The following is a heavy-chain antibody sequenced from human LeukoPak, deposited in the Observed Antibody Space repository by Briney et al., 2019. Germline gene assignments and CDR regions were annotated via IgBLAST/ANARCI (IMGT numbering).Heavy chain of an antibody. CDR3: VKHFDY. Sequence: GGSLRLSCAASGFTFSSYAMHWVRQAPGKGLEYVSGISTNGGSTYYADSVKGRFTLSRDNSKNTLYLQMTSLRAEDTAVYYCVKHFDYWGQGTLVTVSS. CDR1: GFTFSSYA. J-gene: IGHJ4*02. CDR2: ISTNGGST. V-gene: IGHV3-64D*06.